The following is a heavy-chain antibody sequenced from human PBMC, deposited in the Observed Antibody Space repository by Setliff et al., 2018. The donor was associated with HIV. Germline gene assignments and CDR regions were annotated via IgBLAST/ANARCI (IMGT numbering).Heavy chain of an antibody. V-gene: IGHV5-51*01. J-gene: IGHJ3*02. D-gene: IGHD3-16*01. CDR2: IYPGDSDT. Sequence: PGESLKISCQASGYTFTNYWTAWVRQMPGKGLEWMGIIYPGDSDTRYSPSFQGQVTISTNKSISTAYLQWNSLKASDTAMYYCARHVGDTFDIWGQGTMVTVSS. CDR3: ARHVGDTFDI. CDR1: GYTFTNYW.